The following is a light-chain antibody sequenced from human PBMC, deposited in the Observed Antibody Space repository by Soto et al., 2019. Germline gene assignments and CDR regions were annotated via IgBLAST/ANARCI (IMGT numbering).Light chain of an antibody. CDR2: DAS. V-gene: IGKV3-11*01. Sequence: IVWTHSPATLSLSPLERATLSFMSSQSVSSCLAWYQQKPGQAPRLLIYDASNRATGIPARFSGSGSGTDFTLTISSLEPEDFAVYYCQQRSNWPPITFGQGTRLEIK. J-gene: IGKJ5*01. CDR1: QSVSSC. CDR3: QQRSNWPPIT.